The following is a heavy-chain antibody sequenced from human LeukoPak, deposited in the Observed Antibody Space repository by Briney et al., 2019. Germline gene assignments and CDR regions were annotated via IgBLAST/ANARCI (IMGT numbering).Heavy chain of an antibody. CDR3: ARGLRRGYDILTGYYWSSFDY. D-gene: IGHD3-9*01. CDR2: INHSGST. J-gene: IGHJ4*02. CDR1: GGSFSGYY. Sequence: PSETLSLTCAVYGGSFSGYYWSWIRQPPGKGLEWIGEINHSGSTNYNPSLKSRVTISVDTSKNQFSLKLSSVTAADTAVYHCARGLRRGYDILTGYYWSSFDYWGQGTLVTVSS. V-gene: IGHV4-34*01.